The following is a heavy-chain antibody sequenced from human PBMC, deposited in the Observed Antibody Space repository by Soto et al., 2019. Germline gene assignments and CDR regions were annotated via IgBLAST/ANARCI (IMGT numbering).Heavy chain of an antibody. CDR1: GGSISSGDYY. D-gene: IGHD6-13*01. V-gene: IGHV4-30-4*01. CDR2: IYYSGST. J-gene: IGHJ4*02. CDR3: AREVPGIAAAGIFDY. Sequence: SETLSLTCTVSGGSISSGDYYGSWIRQPPGKGLEWIGYIYYSGSTYYNPSLKSRVTISVDTSKNQFSLKLSSVTAADTAVYYCAREVPGIAAAGIFDYWGQGTLVTVSS.